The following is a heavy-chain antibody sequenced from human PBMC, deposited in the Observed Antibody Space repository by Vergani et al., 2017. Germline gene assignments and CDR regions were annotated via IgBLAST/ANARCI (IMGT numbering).Heavy chain of an antibody. Sequence: QVQLVESGGGVVQPGRSLRLSCAASGFTFSSYGMHWVRQAPGKGLEWVAVISYDGSNKYYADSVKGRFTISRDNSKNTLYLQMNSLRAEDTAVYYCAKVKRVGYSSSRYNWFDPWGQGTLVTVSS. V-gene: IGHV3-30*18. CDR1: GFTFSSYG. D-gene: IGHD6-13*01. CDR2: ISYDGSNK. J-gene: IGHJ5*02. CDR3: AKVKRVGYSSSRYNWFDP.